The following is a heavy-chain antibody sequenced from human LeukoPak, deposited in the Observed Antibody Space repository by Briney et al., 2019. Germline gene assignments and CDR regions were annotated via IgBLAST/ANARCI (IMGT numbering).Heavy chain of an antibody. Sequence: PGGSLRLSCAASGFTFSSYAMSWVRQAPGKGLEWVSAISGSGGSTYYADSVKGRFTISRDNSKNTLYLQMNSLRAEDTAVYYCAKRYYYDSSGYYGRLGPGSYYFDYWGQGTLVTVSS. CDR3: AKRYYYDSSGYYGRLGPGSYYFDY. V-gene: IGHV3-23*01. CDR2: ISGSGGST. D-gene: IGHD3-22*01. CDR1: GFTFSSYA. J-gene: IGHJ4*02.